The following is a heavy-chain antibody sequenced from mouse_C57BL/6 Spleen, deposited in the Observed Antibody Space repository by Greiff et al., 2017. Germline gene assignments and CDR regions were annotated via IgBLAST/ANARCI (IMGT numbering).Heavy chain of an antibody. Sequence: QVQLQQSGPGLVQPSQSLSITCTVSGFSLTSYGVHWVRQPPGTGLEWLGVIWSGGSTDYNAAFISRLSLSKDNSKSQVFFKMNSLQADDTAIYYCAKGGGYYRAMDYWGQGTSVTVSS. D-gene: IGHD2-3*01. J-gene: IGHJ4*01. CDR2: IWSGGST. CDR1: GFSLTSYG. CDR3: AKGGGYYRAMDY. V-gene: IGHV2-4*01.